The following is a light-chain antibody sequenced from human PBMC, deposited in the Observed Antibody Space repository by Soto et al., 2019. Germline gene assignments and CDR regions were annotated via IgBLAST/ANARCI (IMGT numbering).Light chain of an antibody. Sequence: DIQMTQSPSTLSGSVGDRVTITCRASQTISSWLAWYQQKPGKAPKLLIYKASNLESGVPSRFSGSGSGTEFTLTISSLQPDDFATYYCQQYNSSFGQGTKV. V-gene: IGKV1-5*03. CDR3: QQYNSS. J-gene: IGKJ1*01. CDR1: QTISSW. CDR2: KAS.